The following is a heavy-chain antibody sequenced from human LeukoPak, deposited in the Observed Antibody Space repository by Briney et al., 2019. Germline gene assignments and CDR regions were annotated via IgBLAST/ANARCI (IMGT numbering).Heavy chain of an antibody. CDR2: IYSGGST. V-gene: IGHV3-66*01. J-gene: IGHJ4*02. D-gene: IGHD4-17*01. CDR3: ARDRDYGDYYFDY. CDR1: GFTVSSNY. Sequence: GRSLRLSCAASGFTVSSNYMSWVRQAPGKGLEWVSVIYSGGSTYYADSVKGRFTISRDNSKNTLYLQMNSLRAEDTAVYYCARDRDYGDYYFDYWGQGTLVTVSS.